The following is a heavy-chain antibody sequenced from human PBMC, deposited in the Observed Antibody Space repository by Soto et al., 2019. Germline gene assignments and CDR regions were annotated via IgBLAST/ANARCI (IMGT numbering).Heavy chain of an antibody. Sequence: EVQLVESGGGLIQPGGSLRLSCAVSGFTVSNNYMSWVRQAPGKGLEGVSVIYSGGYTAYGDSVKGRFTISRDNSKNKLKPKVKGRRADGRAVYYWAAQPGGGGYWGQGTLVTVSS. CDR3: AAQPGGGGY. J-gene: IGHJ4*02. CDR1: GFTVSNNY. D-gene: IGHD3-10*01. V-gene: IGHV3-53*01. CDR2: IYSGGYT.